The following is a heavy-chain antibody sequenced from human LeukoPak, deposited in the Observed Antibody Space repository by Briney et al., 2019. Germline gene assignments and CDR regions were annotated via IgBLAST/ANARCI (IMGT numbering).Heavy chain of an antibody. CDR2: ISGYNGNT. V-gene: IGHV1-18*01. D-gene: IGHD3-22*01. Sequence: ASVKVSCKASGYTFTSYGISWVRQAPGQGLEWMGWISGYNGNTNYAQNLQGRVTMTTDTSTSTVYMELRSLRSDDTAVYYCARAIPYYYDSSGYYSLDYWGQGTLVTVSS. J-gene: IGHJ4*02. CDR1: GYTFTSYG. CDR3: ARAIPYYYDSSGYYSLDY.